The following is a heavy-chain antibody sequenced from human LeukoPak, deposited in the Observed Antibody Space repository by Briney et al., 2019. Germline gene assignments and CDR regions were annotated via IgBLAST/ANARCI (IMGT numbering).Heavy chain of an antibody. D-gene: IGHD6-19*01. CDR1: GGSFSGYC. CDR3: ARGSSIAVGLD. V-gene: IGHV4-34*01. CDR2: INHSGST. J-gene: IGHJ4*02. Sequence: SETLSLTCAVYGGSFSGYCWSWIRQPPGKGLEWIGEINHSGSTNYNPSLKSRVTISVDTSKNQFYLKLSSVTAADTAVYYCARGSSIAVGLDWGQGTLVTVSS.